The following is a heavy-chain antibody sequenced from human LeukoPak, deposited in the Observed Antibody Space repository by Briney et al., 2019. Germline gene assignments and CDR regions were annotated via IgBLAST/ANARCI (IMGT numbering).Heavy chain of an antibody. CDR2: IDPEDGET. D-gene: IGHD3-16*02. CDR3: ATSSLPPVELSLPFDY. CDR1: GYTLTELS. Sequence: GASVTVSYKASGYTLTELSMHWVRQAPGKGLEWMGGIDPEDGETIYAQKFQGRVTMTEDTSTDTAYMELSSLRSEDTAVYYCATSSLPPVELSLPFDYWGQGTLVTVSS. J-gene: IGHJ4*02. V-gene: IGHV1-24*01.